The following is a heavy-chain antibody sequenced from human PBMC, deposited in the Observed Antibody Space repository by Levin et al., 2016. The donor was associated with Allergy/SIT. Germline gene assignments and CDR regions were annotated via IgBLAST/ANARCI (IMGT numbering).Heavy chain of an antibody. Sequence: WIRQPPGKGLEWVSAISGSGGSTYYADSVKGRFTISRDNSKNTLYLQMNSLRAEDTAVYYCAKGEDSSSWYGIGYWGQGTLVTVSS. D-gene: IGHD6-13*01. J-gene: IGHJ4*02. CDR2: ISGSGGST. V-gene: IGHV3-23*01. CDR3: AKGEDSSSWYGIGY.